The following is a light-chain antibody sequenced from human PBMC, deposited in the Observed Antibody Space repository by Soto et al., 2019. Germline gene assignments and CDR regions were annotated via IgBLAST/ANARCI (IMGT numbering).Light chain of an antibody. CDR1: QSVSIK. Sequence: IVMTQSPATLSVSPGERATLSCRASQSVSIKLAWYQQKPGQAPRLLIYGASSRATGIPDRFSGSGSGTDFILTISRLEPEDFAVYYCQQCGSSSTFGQGTRLEIK. V-gene: IGKV3-20*01. CDR2: GAS. J-gene: IGKJ5*01. CDR3: QQCGSSST.